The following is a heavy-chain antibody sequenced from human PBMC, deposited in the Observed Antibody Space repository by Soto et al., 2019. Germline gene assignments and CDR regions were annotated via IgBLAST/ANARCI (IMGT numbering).Heavy chain of an antibody. CDR3: ARAHMGEFGDLLPDAFDI. J-gene: IGHJ3*02. CDR1: GFTFSSYV. CDR2: ISTSSDYI. D-gene: IGHD3-10*01. Sequence: PVGSLILSCAASGFTFSSYVMNWVRQAPGKGLEWVSSISTSSDYIYYGDSVKGRFTISRDNAKNSLYLQMNSLRAEDTAVYYCARAHMGEFGDLLPDAFDIWGQGTMVTVSS. V-gene: IGHV3-21*06.